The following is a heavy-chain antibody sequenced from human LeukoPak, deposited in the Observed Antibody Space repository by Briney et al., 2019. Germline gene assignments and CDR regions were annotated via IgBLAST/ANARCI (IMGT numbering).Heavy chain of an antibody. Sequence: PLETLSLICTVSGGSISNYYWSWIRQPPGKGLEWIGYIYYSGSTNYNPSLKSRVTISVDTSKNQFSLKLSSVTAADTAVYYCASLLPDYGDYGYFDYWGQGTLVTVSS. CDR3: ASLLPDYGDYGYFDY. CDR2: IYYSGST. J-gene: IGHJ4*02. V-gene: IGHV4-59*08. D-gene: IGHD4-17*01. CDR1: GGSISNYY.